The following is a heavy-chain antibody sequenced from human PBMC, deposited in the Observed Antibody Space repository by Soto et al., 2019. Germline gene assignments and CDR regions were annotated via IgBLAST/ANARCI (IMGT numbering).Heavy chain of an antibody. Sequence: SESLSLTCTVSGGSVSSGSYYWSWIRQPPGKGLEWIGYIYYSGSTNYNTSLKSRITISVDTSKNTFSLNLSSVTVADTAVYYCARARVVTHAFDIWGQGTMVTVSS. CDR2: IYYSGST. CDR3: ARARVVTHAFDI. V-gene: IGHV4-61*01. D-gene: IGHD3-3*01. CDR1: GGSVSSGSYY. J-gene: IGHJ3*02.